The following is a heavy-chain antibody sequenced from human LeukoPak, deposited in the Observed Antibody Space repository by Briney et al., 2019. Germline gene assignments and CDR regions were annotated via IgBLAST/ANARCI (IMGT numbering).Heavy chain of an antibody. J-gene: IGHJ4*02. CDR1: GFTFDDYT. V-gene: IGHV3-43*01. D-gene: IGHD2-15*01. CDR3: AKVRGGY. Sequence: GGSLRLSCAASGFTFDDYTMHWVRQAPGKGLEWVSRISWDGGSTYYADSVKGRFTISRDNSKNTLYLQMNSLRAEDTAVYYCAKVRGGYWGQGTLVTVSS. CDR2: ISWDGGST.